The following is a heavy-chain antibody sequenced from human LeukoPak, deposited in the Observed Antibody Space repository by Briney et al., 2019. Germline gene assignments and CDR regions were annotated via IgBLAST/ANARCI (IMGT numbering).Heavy chain of an antibody. Sequence: GGSLRLSCGASGFTFGPYWMHWVRQAPGKGLAGVSRINPDGSSTGYADSVRGRFTVSRDNAKNALYLQMNSLRAEDTAVNYCTKDFDAATGYWGQGTLVTVSS. CDR3: TKDFDAATGY. V-gene: IGHV3-74*01. CDR2: INPDGSST. D-gene: IGHD3-9*01. J-gene: IGHJ4*02. CDR1: GFTFGPYW.